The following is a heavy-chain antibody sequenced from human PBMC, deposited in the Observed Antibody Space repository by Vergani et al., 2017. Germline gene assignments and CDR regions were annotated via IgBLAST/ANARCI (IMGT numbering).Heavy chain of an antibody. CDR3: AKAHGAEGGIDY. J-gene: IGHJ4*02. CDR2: ISYDGSNK. D-gene: IGHD4-17*01. Sequence: QVQLVESGGGVVQPGRSLRLSCAASGFTFSSYGMHWVRQAPGKGLEWVAVISYDGSNKYYADSVKGRFTSSRDNSKNTLYLQMNSLRAEDTAVYYCAKAHGAEGGIDYWGQGTLVTVSS. CDR1: GFTFSSYG. V-gene: IGHV3-30*18.